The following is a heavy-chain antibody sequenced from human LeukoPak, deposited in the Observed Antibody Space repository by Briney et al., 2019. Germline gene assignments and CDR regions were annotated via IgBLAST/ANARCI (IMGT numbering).Heavy chain of an antibody. CDR1: GFTFSSYG. V-gene: IGHV3-23*01. CDR2: ISGSGGST. J-gene: IGHJ6*03. Sequence: QSGGSLRLSWAAAGFTFSSYGMSWVRQAPGKGLEWVSAISGSGGSTYYADSVKGRFTISRDNSKNTLYLQMNSLRAEDTAVYYCAKYAAMVIDYMDVWGKGTTVTVSS. CDR3: AKYAAMVIDYMDV. D-gene: IGHD5-18*01.